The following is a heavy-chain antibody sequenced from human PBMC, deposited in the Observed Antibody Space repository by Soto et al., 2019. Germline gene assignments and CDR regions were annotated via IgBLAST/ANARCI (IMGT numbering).Heavy chain of an antibody. V-gene: IGHV3-15*01. CDR1: GFTFSNAW. CDR3: TTNDYDRAFDI. CDR2: IKSKTDGGTT. Sequence: PGGSLRLSCAASGFTFSNAWMSWVRQAPGKGLEWVGRIKSKTDGGTTDYAAPVKGRFTISRDDSKNTLYLQMNSLRTEDTAVYYCTTNDYDRAFDIWGQGTMVTVSS. J-gene: IGHJ3*02. D-gene: IGHD4-17*01.